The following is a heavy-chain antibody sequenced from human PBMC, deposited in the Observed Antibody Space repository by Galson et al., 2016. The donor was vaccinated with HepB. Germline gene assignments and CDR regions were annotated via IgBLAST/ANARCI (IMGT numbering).Heavy chain of an antibody. J-gene: IGHJ6*03. CDR3: AKDGHPSPIGGSGTFFSYYQYYYLDV. Sequence: SLRLSCAASGFTFSRCGMHWVRQAPGKGLEWVAVISYDGNYKYYADSVKGRFTISRDNSKHTLYLQMNSLRAEDTAVYYCAKDGHPSPIGGSGTFFSYYQYYYLDVWGKGTTGTVSS. CDR1: GFTFSRCG. CDR2: ISYDGNYK. V-gene: IGHV3-30*18. D-gene: IGHD3-10*01.